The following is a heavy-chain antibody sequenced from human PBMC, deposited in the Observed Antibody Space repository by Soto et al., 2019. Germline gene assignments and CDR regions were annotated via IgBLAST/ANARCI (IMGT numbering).Heavy chain of an antibody. J-gene: IGHJ6*02. CDR3: ARGQFSGGYQTYYYYGMDV. CDR2: MNPNSGNT. D-gene: IGHD3-3*01. Sequence: QVQLVQSGAEVKKPGASVKVSCKASGYTFTSYDINWVRQATGQGLKWMGWMNPNSGNTGYAQKFQGRVTMTRNTSISTAYMELSSLRSEDTAVYYCARGQFSGGYQTYYYYGMDVWGQGTTVTVSS. CDR1: GYTFTSYD. V-gene: IGHV1-8*01.